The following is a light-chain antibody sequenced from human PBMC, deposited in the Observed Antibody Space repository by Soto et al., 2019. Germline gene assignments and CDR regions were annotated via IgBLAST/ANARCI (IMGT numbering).Light chain of an antibody. CDR2: GVT. J-gene: IGLJ2*01. CDR3: SSYAGINTLV. CDR1: SSDVGGHNY. V-gene: IGLV2-8*01. Sequence: QSVLTQPPSASVSPGQPVTISCTGTSSDVGGHNYVSWYQQRPGKAPKLIIYGVTQRPSGVSDRFSGSKSGNTATLTVSGLQAEDEADYHCSSYAGINTLVFGGGTKVTVL.